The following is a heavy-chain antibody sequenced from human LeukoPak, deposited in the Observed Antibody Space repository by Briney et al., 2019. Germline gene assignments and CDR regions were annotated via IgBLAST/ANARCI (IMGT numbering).Heavy chain of an antibody. J-gene: IGHJ4*02. CDR1: GYSSIRNW. V-gene: IGHV5-51*01. D-gene: IGHD2-15*01. Sequence: GESLKISWKGSGYSSIRNWIGWVRQMPGKGLEWMAIIYPGDSDTRYSPSFQGQVTISADKSISTAYLQWSSLTASDTAMYYCARLGTSATYFDFWGQGTLVTVSS. CDR2: IYPGDSDT. CDR3: ARLGTSATYFDF.